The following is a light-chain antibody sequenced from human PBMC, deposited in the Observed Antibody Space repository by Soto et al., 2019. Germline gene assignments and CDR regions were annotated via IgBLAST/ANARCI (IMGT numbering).Light chain of an antibody. CDR2: GAS. CDR3: HQYGSSPRRT. V-gene: IGKV3-20*01. J-gene: IGKJ1*01. Sequence: EIGLTQSPGTLSWSPGERATLSCRAIQSVSSSYLSWYQQKPGQAPRLLNDGASSRATRIPDRFSGSGSGTYCTLSISRLEPEDFAVYYCHQYGSSPRRTCGQGTEMDIK. CDR1: QSVSSSY.